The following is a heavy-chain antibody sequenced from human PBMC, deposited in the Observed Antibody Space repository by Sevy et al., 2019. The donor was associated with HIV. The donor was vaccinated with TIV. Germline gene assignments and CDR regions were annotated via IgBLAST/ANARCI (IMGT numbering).Heavy chain of an antibody. CDR1: GFSISSYY. V-gene: IGHV4-59*01. Sequence: SETLSLTCTVSGFSISSYYWSWVRQPPGKGLEWVGYIYYSGSTNYNPSLKSRVTISVDTSKNQFPLKLSFGIAADTAVYYCARGYSGYDFWGQGTLVTVSS. CDR2: IYYSGST. CDR3: ARGYSGYDF. J-gene: IGHJ4*02. D-gene: IGHD5-12*01.